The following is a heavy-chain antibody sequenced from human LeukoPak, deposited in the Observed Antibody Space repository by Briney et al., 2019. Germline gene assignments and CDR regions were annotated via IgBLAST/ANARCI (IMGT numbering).Heavy chain of an antibody. J-gene: IGHJ5*02. D-gene: IGHD5-18*01. V-gene: IGHV3-23*01. CDR2: ISGSGGST. Sequence: PGGSLRLPCAASGFTFSSYAMSWVRQAPGKGLEWVSAISGSGGSTYYADSVKGRFTISRDNSKNTLYLQMNSLRAEDTAVYYCAKFDGNSYGHSAFDPWGQGTLVTVSS. CDR1: GFTFSSYA. CDR3: AKFDGNSYGHSAFDP.